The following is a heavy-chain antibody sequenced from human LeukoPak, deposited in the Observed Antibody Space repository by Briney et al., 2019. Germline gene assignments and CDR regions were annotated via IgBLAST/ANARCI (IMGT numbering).Heavy chain of an antibody. Sequence: PSETLSLTCTVSGGSISSYYWSWIRQPPGKGLEWIGYIYYSGSTNYNPSLKSRVTISVDTSKNQFSLKLSSVTAADTAVYYCAREAYCGGDCYSRPDAFDIWGQGTMVTVSS. J-gene: IGHJ3*02. D-gene: IGHD2-21*02. V-gene: IGHV4-59*01. CDR1: GGSISSYY. CDR3: AREAYCGGDCYSRPDAFDI. CDR2: IYYSGST.